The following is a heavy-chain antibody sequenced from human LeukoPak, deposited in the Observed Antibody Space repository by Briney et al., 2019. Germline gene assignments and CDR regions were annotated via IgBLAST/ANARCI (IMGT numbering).Heavy chain of an antibody. CDR3: ARVYDILTGSHFDY. D-gene: IGHD3-9*01. J-gene: IGHJ4*02. CDR1: GFTFSSYE. V-gene: IGHV3-48*03. CDR2: ISSSGSTI. Sequence: GGSLRLSCAASGFTFSSYEMNWVRQAPGKGLEWVSYISSSGSTIYYADSVKGRFTISRDNAKNSLYLQMNSLRAEDTAVYYCARVYDILTGSHFDYWGQGTLVTVSS.